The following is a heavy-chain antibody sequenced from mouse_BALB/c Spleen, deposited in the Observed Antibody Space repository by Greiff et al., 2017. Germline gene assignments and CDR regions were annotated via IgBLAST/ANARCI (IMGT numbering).Heavy chain of an antibody. CDR3: NAGGNYPFAY. J-gene: IGHJ3*01. V-gene: IGHV14-4*02. CDR1: GFNIKDYY. D-gene: IGHD2-1*01. Sequence: EVQVVESGAELVRSGASVKLSCTASGFNIKDYYMHWVKQRPEQGLEWIGWIDPENGDTEYAPKFQGKATMTADTSSNTAYLQLSSLTSEDTAVYYCNAGGNYPFAYWGQGTLVTVSA. CDR2: IDPENGDT.